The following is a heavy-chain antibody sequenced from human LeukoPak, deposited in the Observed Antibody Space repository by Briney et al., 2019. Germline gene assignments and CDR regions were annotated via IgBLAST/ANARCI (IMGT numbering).Heavy chain of an antibody. CDR1: GFTFDDYA. Sequence: GRSLRLSCAASGFTFDDYAMHWVRQGPGKGLEGVSGITWNSGTIGYADSVKGRFTTSRDNAKNSLYLQMNSLRAEDTALYHCAKDVTGTGAFDAWGQGTMVTVSS. CDR3: AKDVTGTGAFDA. J-gene: IGHJ3*01. D-gene: IGHD1-7*01. CDR2: ITWNSGTI. V-gene: IGHV3-9*01.